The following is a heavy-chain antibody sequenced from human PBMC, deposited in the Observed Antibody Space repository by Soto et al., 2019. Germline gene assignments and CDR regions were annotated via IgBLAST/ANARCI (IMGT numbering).Heavy chain of an antibody. J-gene: IGHJ4*02. V-gene: IGHV1-8*01. CDR1: GYTFTEYD. CDR3: AKENWANPDS. Sequence: ASVKVSCKTSGYTFTEYDINWVRQAPGQGLEYMGWVSPENRNAGYAPQFRGRVSMTADTSINTVYLELTTLTVEDTAVYYCAKENWANPDSWGQGTLVTVSS. D-gene: IGHD7-27*01. CDR2: VSPENRNA.